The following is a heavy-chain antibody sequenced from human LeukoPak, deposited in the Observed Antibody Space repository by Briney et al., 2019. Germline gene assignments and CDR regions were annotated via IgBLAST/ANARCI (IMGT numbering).Heavy chain of an antibody. V-gene: IGHV1-2*02. J-gene: IGHJ6*03. Sequence: ASVKVSCKASGYTFTDYYMHWVRQAPGQGLEWMGWINPNSGGTNYAQKFQGRVTMTRGTSISTAYMELSRLRSDDTAVYYCARDQEAYCSSTSCYEYYYYMDVWGKGTTVTISS. CDR2: INPNSGGT. D-gene: IGHD2-2*01. CDR1: GYTFTDYY. CDR3: ARDQEAYCSSTSCYEYYYYMDV.